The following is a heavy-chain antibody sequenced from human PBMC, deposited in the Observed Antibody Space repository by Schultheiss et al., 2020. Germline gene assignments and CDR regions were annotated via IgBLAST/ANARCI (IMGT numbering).Heavy chain of an antibody. D-gene: IGHD4-17*01. CDR1: GFTFSSYW. Sequence: GGSLRLSCAASGFTFSSYWMSWVRQAPGKGLEWVSYITSSGYTIYYADSVKGRFTISRDNAKNSLYLQMNSLRAEDTAVYYCARDVTTETLYAFDIWGQGTKVTVSS. J-gene: IGHJ3*02. CDR3: ARDVTTETLYAFDI. V-gene: IGHV3-48*04. CDR2: ITSSGYTI.